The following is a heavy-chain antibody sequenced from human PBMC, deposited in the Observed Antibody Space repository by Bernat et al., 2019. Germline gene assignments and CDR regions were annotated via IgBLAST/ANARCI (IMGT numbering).Heavy chain of an antibody. CDR3: AILGANYDGMDV. CDR1: GFTFRFSTYV. CDR2: VSGGGGST. V-gene: IGHV3-23*01. Sequence: EVQLLESGGGLVQPGGSLRLSCAASGFTFRFSTYVLHCVRQAPGMGREWVSVVSGGGGSTYYADAVKGRFTISRNNSKKTVYLRMNSLRAEDTALFYWAILGANYDGMDVWGQGTTVSVSS. J-gene: IGHJ6*02. D-gene: IGHD1-26*01.